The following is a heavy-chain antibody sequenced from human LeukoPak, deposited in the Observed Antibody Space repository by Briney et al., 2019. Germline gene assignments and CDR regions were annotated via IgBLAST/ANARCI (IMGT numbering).Heavy chain of an antibody. CDR1: GAPISSNNW. Sequence: PSETLSLTCAVSGAPISSNNWWWSWVRQPPGKGLEWIGEIYHGGSTNYNPSLKSRVTMSVDKSKNQFSLKLSSATAADTAVYYCVSAEPRGIIWYPYWGHGTLVTVSS. D-gene: IGHD6-13*01. CDR3: VSAEPRGIIWYPY. CDR2: IYHGGST. J-gene: IGHJ4*01. V-gene: IGHV4-4*02.